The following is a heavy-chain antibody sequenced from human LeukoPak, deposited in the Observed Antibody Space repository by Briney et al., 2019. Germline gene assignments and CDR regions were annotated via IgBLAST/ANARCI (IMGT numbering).Heavy chain of an antibody. CDR3: ARSPDPYSGSNYYMDV. V-gene: IGHV3-7*01. CDR1: GFTFSTYW. J-gene: IGHJ6*03. CDR2: IKQDGSEK. Sequence: SGGSLRLSCTVSGFTFSTYWMSWVRQAPGKGLEWVANIKQDGSEKYYVDSVKGRFTISRDNAKNSLYLQMNSLRAEDTAVYYCARSPDPYSGSNYYMDVWGKGTTVTVSS. D-gene: IGHD3-10*01.